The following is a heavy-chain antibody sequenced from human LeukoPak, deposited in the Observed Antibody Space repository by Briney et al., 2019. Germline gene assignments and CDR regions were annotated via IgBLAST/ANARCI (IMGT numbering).Heavy chain of an antibody. J-gene: IGHJ4*02. V-gene: IGHV4-31*03. CDR1: GGSISSGGYY. D-gene: IGHD3-22*01. CDR2: IYYSGST. Sequence: PSETPSLTCTVSGGSISSGGYYWSWIRQHPGKGLEWIGYIYYSGSTYYNPSLKSRVTISVDTSKNQFSLKLSSVTAADTAVYYCVGTNYYDSSGFDYWGQGTLVTVSS. CDR3: VGTNYYDSSGFDY.